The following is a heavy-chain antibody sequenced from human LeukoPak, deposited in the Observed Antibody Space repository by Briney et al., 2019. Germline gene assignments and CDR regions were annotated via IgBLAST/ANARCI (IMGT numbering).Heavy chain of an antibody. V-gene: IGHV3-7*01. J-gene: IGHJ4*02. CDR1: GFSVKDYW. D-gene: IGHD1-1*01. CDR2: ITPDGSGK. CDR3: VTSWIRQERDS. Sequence: PGGSLRLVWAAAGFSVKDYWVRWVRQARGEGLEWVADITPDGSGKTYVDSVKGRFTISRDNAKQSLYLQMDTLTAEDTAVYYRVTSWIRQERDSWGQGTLVTVSS.